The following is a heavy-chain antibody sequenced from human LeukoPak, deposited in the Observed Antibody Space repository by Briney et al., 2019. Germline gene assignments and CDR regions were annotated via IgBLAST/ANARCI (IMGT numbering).Heavy chain of an antibody. Sequence: GASVKVSCKASGYTFTSYGISWVRQAPGQGLEWMGWISAYNGNTNYAQKLQGRVTMTTDTSTSTAYMELRSLRSDDTAVYYCARTSKTYYDFWSGPGTLDYWGQGTLVTVSS. V-gene: IGHV1-18*01. CDR3: ARTSKTYYDFWSGPGTLDY. J-gene: IGHJ4*02. D-gene: IGHD3-3*01. CDR1: GYTFTSYG. CDR2: ISAYNGNT.